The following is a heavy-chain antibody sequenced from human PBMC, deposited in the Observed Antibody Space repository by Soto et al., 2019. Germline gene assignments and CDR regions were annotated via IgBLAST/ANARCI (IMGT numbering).Heavy chain of an antibody. V-gene: IGHV3-30*18. CDR2: ISYDGSNK. D-gene: IGHD3-10*01. Sequence: SLRLSCAASGFTFSSYGMHWVRQAPGKGLEWVAVISYDGSNKYYADSVKGRFTISRDNSKNTLYLQMNSLRAEDTAVYYCAKGELLWFGELSPGPGDYWGQGTLVTVSS. J-gene: IGHJ4*02. CDR3: AKGELLWFGELSPGPGDY. CDR1: GFTFSSYG.